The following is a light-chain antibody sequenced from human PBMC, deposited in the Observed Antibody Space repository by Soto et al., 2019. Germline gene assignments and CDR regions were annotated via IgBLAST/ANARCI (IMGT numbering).Light chain of an antibody. J-gene: IGKJ1*01. CDR3: QHRSNWPRT. Sequence: EIVLTQSPATLSLSPGERATLSCRASQSVGSLLAWYQQKPGQAPRLLIYDAFNRATGIPARFSGSGSGTDFTLTISSLEPEDFAVYYCQHRSNWPRTFGQGTKVEIE. CDR2: DAF. V-gene: IGKV3-11*01. CDR1: QSVGSL.